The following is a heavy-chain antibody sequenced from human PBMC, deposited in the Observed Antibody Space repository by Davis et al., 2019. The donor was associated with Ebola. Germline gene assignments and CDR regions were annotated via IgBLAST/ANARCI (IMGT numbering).Heavy chain of an antibody. D-gene: IGHD6-19*01. Sequence: GGSLRLSCAGSGFTFSTYAMTWVRQAPGKGLEWVSRISGSGGDPHYADSVKGRFTISSDNSKNTLYLQMNSLRAEDTAVFYCAKRATVKVAGANYYNAMDVWGKGTTVTVSS. CDR3: AKRATVKVAGANYYNAMDV. J-gene: IGHJ6*04. CDR2: ISGSGGDP. V-gene: IGHV3-23*01. CDR1: GFTFSTYA.